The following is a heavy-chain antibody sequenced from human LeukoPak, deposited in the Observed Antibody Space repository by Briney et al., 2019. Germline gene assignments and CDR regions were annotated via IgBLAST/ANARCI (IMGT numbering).Heavy chain of an antibody. J-gene: IGHJ6*02. D-gene: IGHD3-9*01. Sequence: SETLSLTCTVSGGSISSYYWSWIRQPPGKGLGWIGYIYYSGSTNYNPSLKSRVTISVDTSKNQFSLKLSSVTAADTAVYYCARGDYDILTGYNYYYYYGMDVWGQGTTVTVSS. V-gene: IGHV4-59*01. CDR2: IYYSGST. CDR3: ARGDYDILTGYNYYYYYGMDV. CDR1: GGSISSYY.